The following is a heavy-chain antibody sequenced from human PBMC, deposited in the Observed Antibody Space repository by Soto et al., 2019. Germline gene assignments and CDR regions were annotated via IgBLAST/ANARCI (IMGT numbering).Heavy chain of an antibody. CDR1: GGSIGSGGYY. D-gene: IGHD2-15*01. Sequence: SETLSLTCTVSGGSIGSGGYYWSWIRQHPGKGLEWIGYIYYSGSTYHNPSLKSRVSISVDTSQNQFSLKLSSVTAADTAVYYCARALGGYCSGGSCYGYYFDYWGQGSLVTVSS. CDR2: IYYSGST. J-gene: IGHJ4*02. CDR3: ARALGGYCSGGSCYGYYFDY. V-gene: IGHV4-31*03.